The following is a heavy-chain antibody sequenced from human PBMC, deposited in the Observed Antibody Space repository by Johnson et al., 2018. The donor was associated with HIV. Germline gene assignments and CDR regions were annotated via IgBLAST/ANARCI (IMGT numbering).Heavy chain of an antibody. J-gene: IGHJ3*02. CDR1: GFTVSSNY. CDR2: IYSGGST. D-gene: IGHD2-15*01. CDR3: ARDLLGYCTGGSCYSVVEAFDI. V-gene: IGHV3-66*01. Sequence: VQLVESGGGLVQSGGSLRLSCGASGFTVSSNYMNWVRQAPGKGLEWVSVIYSGGSTYYADSVKGRFTISRDNFKNTLYLQMNSLRVEDTAMYYCARDLLGYCTGGSCYSVVEAFDIWGQGTMVTVS.